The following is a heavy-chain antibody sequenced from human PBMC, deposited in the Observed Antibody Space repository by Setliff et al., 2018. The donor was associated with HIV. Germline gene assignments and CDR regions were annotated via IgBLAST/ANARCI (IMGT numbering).Heavy chain of an antibody. D-gene: IGHD6-19*01. J-gene: IGHJ6*02. V-gene: IGHV1-8*02. CDR3: ARLGSGWSDSYYYAMDI. CDR1: GYTFTSYD. CDR2: MNPNSGNT. Sequence: ASVKVSCKASGYTFTSYDINWVRQATGQGLEWMGWMNPNSGNTGYAQKFQGRVTMTRNTSISTAYMELSSLRSEDTAVYYCARLGSGWSDSYYYAMDIWGQGTTVTVS.